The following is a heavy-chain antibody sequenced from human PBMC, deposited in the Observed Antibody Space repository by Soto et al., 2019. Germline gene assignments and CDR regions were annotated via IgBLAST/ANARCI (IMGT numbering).Heavy chain of an antibody. V-gene: IGHV1-18*01. J-gene: IGHJ3*02. CDR2: ISAYNGNT. CDR3: ARDELLAVAGTGDAFDI. CDR1: GYTFTSYG. D-gene: IGHD6-19*01. Sequence: ASVKVSCKASGYTFTSYGISWVRQAPGQGLEWMGWISAYNGNTNYAQKLQGRVTMTTDTSTSTAYMELRSLRSVDTAVYYCARDELLAVAGTGDAFDIWGQGTMVTVSS.